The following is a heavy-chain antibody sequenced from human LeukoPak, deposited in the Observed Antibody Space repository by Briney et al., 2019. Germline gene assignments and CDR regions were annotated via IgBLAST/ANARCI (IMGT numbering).Heavy chain of an antibody. J-gene: IGHJ4*02. CDR3: ARQALYYYGSGSYGFDY. V-gene: IGHV5-51*01. D-gene: IGHD3-10*01. CDR1: GYSFTSYW. Sequence: GESLKISCKGSGYSFTSYWIGWVRQTPGKGLEWMGIIYPGDSDTRYSPSFQGQVTISADKSISTAYLQWSSLKASDTAMYYCARQALYYYGSGSYGFDYWGQGTLVTVSS. CDR2: IYPGDSDT.